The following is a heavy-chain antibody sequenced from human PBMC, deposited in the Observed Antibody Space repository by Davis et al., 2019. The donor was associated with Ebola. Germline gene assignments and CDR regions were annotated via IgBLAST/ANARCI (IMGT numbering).Heavy chain of an antibody. CDR2: IYYSGST. V-gene: IGHV4-59*01. CDR1: GASISSYY. CDR3: ARRLYYYGMDL. Sequence: SETLSLTCTVSGASISSYYWTWIRQPPGSVLSSLGYIYYSGSTNYNPSLKSRVTISLDTSKNQFSLKLSSVTAADTAVYYCARRLYYYGMDLWGQGTTVTVSS. J-gene: IGHJ6*02.